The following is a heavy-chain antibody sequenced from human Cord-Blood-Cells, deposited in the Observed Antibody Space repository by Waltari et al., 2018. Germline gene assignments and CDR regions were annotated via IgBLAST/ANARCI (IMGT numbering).Heavy chain of an antibody. CDR2: INHRENT. Sequence: QVQLQQWGAGLLKPSETLSLTCAVYGGSFSGYYWSWIRQPPGKGLEWIGEINHRENTNCNPSLNSRVTISVDTSKNRFSLKLSSVTAADTAVYYCARPYGSSGYYYTPYAFDIWGQGTMVTVSS. CDR1: GGSFSGYY. D-gene: IGHD3-22*01. CDR3: ARPYGSSGYYYTPYAFDI. J-gene: IGHJ3*02. V-gene: IGHV4-34*01.